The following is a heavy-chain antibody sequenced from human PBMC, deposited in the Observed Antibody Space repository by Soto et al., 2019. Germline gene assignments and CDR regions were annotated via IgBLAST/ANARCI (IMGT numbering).Heavy chain of an antibody. CDR2: ISSSSSYI. CDR1: GFTFSSYS. D-gene: IGHD3-10*01. J-gene: IGHJ6*02. Sequence: GGSLRLSCAASGFTFSSYSMNWVRQAPGKGLEWVSSISSSSSYIYYADSVKGRFTISRDNAKNSLYLQMNSLRAEDTAVYYCARDRSSLLYGSGEEYGMDVWGQGTTVTSP. V-gene: IGHV3-21*04. CDR3: ARDRSSLLYGSGEEYGMDV.